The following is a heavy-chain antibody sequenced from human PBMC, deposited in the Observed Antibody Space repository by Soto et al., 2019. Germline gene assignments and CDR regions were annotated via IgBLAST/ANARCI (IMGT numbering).Heavy chain of an antibody. CDR1: GFTVSSNY. CDR2: IYSGGST. Sequence: PXGSLLLSCSASGFTVSSNYMSWVRQAPGKGLEWVSVIYSGGSTYYADSVKGRFTISRDNSKNTLYLQMNSLRAEDTAVYYCARDQAREGYFRSAGYYGMDVWGQGTKVTVYS. V-gene: IGHV3-53*01. D-gene: IGHD1-26*01. CDR3: ARDQAREGYFRSAGYYGMDV. J-gene: IGHJ6*02.